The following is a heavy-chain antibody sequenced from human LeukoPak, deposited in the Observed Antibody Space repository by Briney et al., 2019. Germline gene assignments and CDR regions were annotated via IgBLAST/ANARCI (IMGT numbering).Heavy chain of an antibody. CDR2: ISNNGGYT. Sequence: GGSLRLSCSASGFTFSSYAMHWVRQAPGKGLEYVSAISNNGGYTYYADSVQGRFTISRDNSKSTLCLQMNSLRAEDTAVYCCAKQLGYCSDGSCYFPYWGQGTLVTVSS. CDR1: GFTFSSYA. V-gene: IGHV3-64*04. D-gene: IGHD2-15*01. CDR3: AKQLGYCSDGSCYFPY. J-gene: IGHJ4*02.